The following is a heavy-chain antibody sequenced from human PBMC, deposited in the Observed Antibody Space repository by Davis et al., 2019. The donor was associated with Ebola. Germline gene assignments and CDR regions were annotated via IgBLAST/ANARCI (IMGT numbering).Heavy chain of an antibody. CDR1: GDTFKTYF. Sequence: ASVKVSCKASGDTFKTYFIHWVRQAPGQGLEHMGWINSHGGGANYAQKFRDRVTLTGDTSISTSYMELTRLSPDDTALYYCARERGDEALAGGDNWGQGTLVTVPS. CDR2: INSHGGGA. CDR3: ARERGDEALAGGDN. V-gene: IGHV1-2*02. J-gene: IGHJ4*02. D-gene: IGHD6-19*01.